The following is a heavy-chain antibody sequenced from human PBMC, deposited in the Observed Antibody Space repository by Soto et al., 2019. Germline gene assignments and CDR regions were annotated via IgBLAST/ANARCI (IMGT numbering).Heavy chain of an antibody. Sequence: ASVKASCTAYRYTFTGYYMHWVRQSPVQGLEWMGWINPNSGGTNYAQKFQGRVTRTRDTSISTAYMELSRLRSDDTAVYYCARDRGSYDFWSGYYTHDAFDIWGQGTMVTVS. D-gene: IGHD3-3*01. CDR3: ARDRGSYDFWSGYYTHDAFDI. J-gene: IGHJ3*02. V-gene: IGHV1-2*02. CDR1: RYTFTGYY. CDR2: INPNSGGT.